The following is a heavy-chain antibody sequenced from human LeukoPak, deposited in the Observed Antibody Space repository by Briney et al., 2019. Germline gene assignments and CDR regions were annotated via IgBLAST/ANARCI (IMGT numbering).Heavy chain of an antibody. CDR1: GGSISSGDYY. CDR2: IYYGGST. J-gene: IGHJ6*02. V-gene: IGHV4-30-4*08. CDR3: ARRIHYSYAMDV. Sequence: SETLSLTCTVSGGSISSGDYYWSWVRQPPGKGLEWIGYIYYGGSTYYNPSLKSRVTISVDTSKNQFSLKLSSVTAADTAVYYCARRIHYSYAMDVWGQGTTVTVSS.